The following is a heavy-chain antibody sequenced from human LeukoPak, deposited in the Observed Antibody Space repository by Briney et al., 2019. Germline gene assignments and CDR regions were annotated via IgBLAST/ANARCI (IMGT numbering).Heavy chain of an antibody. CDR3: ARDNDSRDPSHFDY. CDR1: GGTFSSYA. Sequence: ASVKVSCKASGGTFSSYAISWVRQAPGQGLEWMGGIIPIFGTANYAQKFQGRVTITADKSTSTAYMELSSLRSEDTAVYYCARDNDSRDPSHFDYWGQGTLVTVSS. CDR2: IIPIFGTA. V-gene: IGHV1-69*06. J-gene: IGHJ4*02. D-gene: IGHD3-16*01.